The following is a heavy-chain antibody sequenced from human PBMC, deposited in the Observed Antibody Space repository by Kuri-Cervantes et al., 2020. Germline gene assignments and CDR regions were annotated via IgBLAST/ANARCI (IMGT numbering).Heavy chain of an antibody. V-gene: IGHV1-2*02. J-gene: IGHJ3*02. D-gene: IGHD3-9*01. CDR2: INPNSGGT. CDR3: ARDPEYYDILTEPFDI. Sequence: ASVKVSCKASGYTFTGYYMHWVRQAPGQGLEWMGWINPNSGGTNYAQKFQGRVTMTTDTSTSTAYMELRSPRSDDTAVYYCARDPEYYDILTEPFDIWGQGTMVTVSS. CDR1: GYTFTGYY.